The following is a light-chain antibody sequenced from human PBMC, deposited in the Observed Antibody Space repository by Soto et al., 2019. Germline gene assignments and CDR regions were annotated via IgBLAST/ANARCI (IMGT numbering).Light chain of an antibody. V-gene: IGKV3-15*01. CDR1: QSVSSN. CDR3: QQYYHWPVT. CDR2: GAS. Sequence: EIVLTQSPGTLSLSPGERATLSCRASQSVSSNLAWYQQKPGQAPRLLISGASTGATGIPPRFRGSGSGTEFTLTVDTLQSEDIAIYYCQQYYHWPVTFGGGTKVDIK. J-gene: IGKJ4*01.